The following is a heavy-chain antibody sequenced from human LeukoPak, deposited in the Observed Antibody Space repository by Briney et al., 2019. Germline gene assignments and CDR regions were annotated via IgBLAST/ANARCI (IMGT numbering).Heavy chain of an antibody. Sequence: GGSLRLSCTASGFTFGDYAMSWVRQAPGKGLEWVGFIRSKAYGGTTEYAASVKGRFTISRDDSKSIAYLQMNSLKTEDTAVYYCARLKGSGYEDHWGQGALVTVSS. J-gene: IGHJ4*02. V-gene: IGHV3-49*04. CDR1: GFTFGDYA. CDR3: ARLKGSGYEDH. D-gene: IGHD5-12*01. CDR2: IRSKAYGGTT.